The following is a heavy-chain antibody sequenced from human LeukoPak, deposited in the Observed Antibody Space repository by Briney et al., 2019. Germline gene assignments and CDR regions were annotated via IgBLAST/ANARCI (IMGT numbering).Heavy chain of an antibody. Sequence: GGSLRLSCAASGFTFSSYGMHWVRQAPGKGLEWVAFIRYDGSNKYYADSVKGRFTISRDNSKNTLYLQMNSLRSEDTAVYYCAKDPRKVRVSVVPAARYMDVWGKGTTVTISS. V-gene: IGHV3-30*02. CDR2: IRYDGSNK. CDR1: GFTFSSYG. J-gene: IGHJ6*03. CDR3: AKDPRKVRVSVVPAARYMDV. D-gene: IGHD2-2*01.